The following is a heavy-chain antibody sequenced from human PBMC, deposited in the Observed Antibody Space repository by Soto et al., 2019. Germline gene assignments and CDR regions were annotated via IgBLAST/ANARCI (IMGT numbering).Heavy chain of an antibody. CDR3: ASIPGIKFDX. J-gene: IGHJ4*02. D-gene: IGHD3-10*01. V-gene: IGHV4-39*01. Sequence: SETLSLTCTVSGGSISSISYYWGWIRQPPGKGLELIGTIYYSGTTNYNPSLKSRVTISVDTSQNQFSLKLNSFTAADTAVYYCASIPGIKFDXWGQGALVTVSX. CDR2: IYYSGTT. CDR1: GGSISSISYY.